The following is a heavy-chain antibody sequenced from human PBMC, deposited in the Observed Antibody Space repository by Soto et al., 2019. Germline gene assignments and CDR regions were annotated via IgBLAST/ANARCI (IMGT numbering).Heavy chain of an antibody. V-gene: IGHV4-34*01. CDR1: GGSFSGYY. D-gene: IGHD3-3*01. CDR2: INHSGST. CDR3: ASQGGFYDFWSGYQSGWFDP. J-gene: IGHJ5*02. Sequence: PETLSLTCAVYGGSFSGYYWSWIRQPPGKGLEWIGEINHSGSTNYNPSLKSRVTISVDTSKNQFSLKLSSVTAADTAVYYCASQGGFYDFWSGYQSGWFDPWGQGTLVTVS.